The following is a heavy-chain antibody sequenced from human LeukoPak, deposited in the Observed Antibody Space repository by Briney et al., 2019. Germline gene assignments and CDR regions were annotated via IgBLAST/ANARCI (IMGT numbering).Heavy chain of an antibody. J-gene: IGHJ4*02. CDR3: AKGAMPYYDGSGYNYFDY. Sequence: GGSLRLSCAVSGFTFSAYAMSWVRQAPGKGLEWVSAMSGSGGMTYYADSVKGRFSISRDDSKNTLHLQMNSLRAEDTAVYYCAKGAMPYYDGSGYNYFDYWGQGTPVTVSS. CDR1: GFTFSAYA. CDR2: MSGSGGMT. V-gene: IGHV3-23*01. D-gene: IGHD3-22*01.